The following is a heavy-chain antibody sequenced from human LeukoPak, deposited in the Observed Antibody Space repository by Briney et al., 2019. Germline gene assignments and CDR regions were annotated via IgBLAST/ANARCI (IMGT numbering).Heavy chain of an antibody. J-gene: IGHJ3*02. Sequence: EGSLRLSCAASGFTFNNYAMSWVRQAPGRGLEWVSGLSGSGAYTYYADSVKGRFTISRDNSKNTLYLQMNSLRAEDTAVYYCAKADGNNYGRSAFDIWGQGTLVTVSS. CDR3: AKADGNNYGRSAFDI. V-gene: IGHV3-23*01. CDR1: GFTFNNYA. CDR2: LSGSGAYT. D-gene: IGHD5-18*01.